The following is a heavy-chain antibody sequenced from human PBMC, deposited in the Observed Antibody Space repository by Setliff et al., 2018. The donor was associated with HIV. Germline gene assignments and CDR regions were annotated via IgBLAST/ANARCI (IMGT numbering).Heavy chain of an antibody. CDR1: EYSFTSYD. J-gene: IGHJ6*03. CDR3: ATARRYYYDRGRRSHYYIDV. V-gene: IGHV1-8*01. Sequence: ASLKVSCKPSEYSFTSYDINWVRQATGQGLEWMGWLNQKSNNTGYAQKIQGRVAMTWDNSISTAYMVLSNLKSEETAVYYCATARRYYYDRGRRSHYYIDVWGKGTTVTVSS. D-gene: IGHD3-22*01. CDR2: LNQKSNNT.